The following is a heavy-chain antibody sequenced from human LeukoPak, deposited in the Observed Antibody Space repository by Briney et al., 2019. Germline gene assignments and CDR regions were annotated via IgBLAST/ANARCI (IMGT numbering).Heavy chain of an antibody. D-gene: IGHD4-11*01. V-gene: IGHV5-10-1*01. CDR1: GYTSTTYW. J-gene: IGHJ4*02. CDR3: ARLAMTTVSVDY. CDR2: IDPSDSYS. Sequence: GESLKISCEASGYTSTTYWITWVRQMPGQGLEWMGRIDPSDSYSNYSPSFQGRVTISADKSISTAYLQWSSLKASDTAMYYCARLAMTTVSVDYWGQGTLVTVSS.